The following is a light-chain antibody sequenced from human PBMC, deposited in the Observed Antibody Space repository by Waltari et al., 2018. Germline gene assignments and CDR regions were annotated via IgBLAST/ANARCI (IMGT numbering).Light chain of an antibody. CDR3: HQYDDSPFT. CDR2: GAS. V-gene: IGKV3-20*01. CDR1: QILGRNF. Sequence: IVLTQSPGTLSLSPGERATLSCRASQILGRNFLAWFQPKPGQAPRLLLFGASNRAPAIPDRFSGGGSGTDFTLTINRLDPEDFAVYYCHQYDDSPFTFGQGTKLEI. J-gene: IGKJ2*01.